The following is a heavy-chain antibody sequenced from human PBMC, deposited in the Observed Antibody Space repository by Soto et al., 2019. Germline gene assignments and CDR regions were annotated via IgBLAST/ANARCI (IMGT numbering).Heavy chain of an antibody. Sequence: ASVKVSCKASGYTFTSYAMHWVRQAPGQRLEWMGWINAGNGNTKYSQKFQGRVTITRDTSASTAYMELSSLRSEDTAVYYCARRYCSGGSCLNWFDPWGQGTLVTVSS. D-gene: IGHD2-15*01. CDR3: ARRYCSGGSCLNWFDP. J-gene: IGHJ5*02. CDR2: INAGNGNT. CDR1: GYTFTSYA. V-gene: IGHV1-3*01.